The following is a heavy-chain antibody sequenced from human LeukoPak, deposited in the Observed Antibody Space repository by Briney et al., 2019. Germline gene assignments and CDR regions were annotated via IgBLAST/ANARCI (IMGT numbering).Heavy chain of an antibody. D-gene: IGHD3-16*01. CDR1: GYTFTNYD. J-gene: IGHJ4*02. CDR2: MNPNSGDT. V-gene: IGHV1-8*01. CDR3: TRSGFGGGVHFDY. Sequence: ASVKVSCKASGYTFTNYDINWVRQAAGQGLEWMGWMNPNSGDTGYVEKFQGRVTMTRDTSMNTAYMELSSLRSEATAVYYCTRSGFGGGVHFDYWGQGTPVTVSS.